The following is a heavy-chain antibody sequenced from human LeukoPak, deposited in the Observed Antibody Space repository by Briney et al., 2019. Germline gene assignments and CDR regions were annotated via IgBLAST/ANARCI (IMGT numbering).Heavy chain of an antibody. CDR3: ASSCGGDCRTRGYDAFDI. CDR2: IIPIFGTA. CDR1: GGTFSSYA. V-gene: IGHV1-69*05. J-gene: IGHJ3*02. D-gene: IGHD2-21*02. Sequence: GSSVKVSCKASGGTFSSYAISWVRQAPGQGLEWMGGIIPIFGTANYAQKFQGRVTITTDESTSTAYTELSSLRSEDTAVYYCASSCGGDCRTRGYDAFDIWGQGTMVTVSS.